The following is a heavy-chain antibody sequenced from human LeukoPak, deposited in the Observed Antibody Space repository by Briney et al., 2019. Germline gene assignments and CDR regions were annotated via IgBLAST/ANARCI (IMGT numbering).Heavy chain of an antibody. CDR2: ISGSGGST. CDR1: GFTFSSYA. Sequence: GGSLRLPCAASGFTFSSYAMSWVRQAPGKGLEWVSVISGSGGSTYYADSVKGRFTISRDNSKNTLYLRMNSLRAEDTAVYYCAKDMGRIMITFGGPDYWGQGTLVTVSS. J-gene: IGHJ4*02. V-gene: IGHV3-23*01. CDR3: AKDMGRIMITFGGPDY. D-gene: IGHD3-16*01.